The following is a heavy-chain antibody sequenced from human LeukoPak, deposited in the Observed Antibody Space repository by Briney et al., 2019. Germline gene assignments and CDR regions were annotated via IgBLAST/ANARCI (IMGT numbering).Heavy chain of an antibody. Sequence: GGSLRLSCAASGFTFSSYSMNWVRQAPGKGLEWVSSISSSSSYIYYADSVKGRFNISRDNAKNSLYLQMNSLRAEDTAVCYCARDRGSGWYDYWGQGTLVTVSS. CDR1: GFTFSSYS. D-gene: IGHD6-19*01. CDR3: ARDRGSGWYDY. CDR2: ISSSSSYI. J-gene: IGHJ4*02. V-gene: IGHV3-21*01.